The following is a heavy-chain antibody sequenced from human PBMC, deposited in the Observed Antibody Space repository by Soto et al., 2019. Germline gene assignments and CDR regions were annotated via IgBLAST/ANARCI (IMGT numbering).Heavy chain of an antibody. CDR3: ARGRYGDY. CDR1: GYAFTTYG. Sequence: QVHLVQSGAEVKKPGASVKVSCQASGYAFTTYGITWVRQAPGQGLEWMGWISAHNGNTNYAQKLQCRVTVTRDTSTSTAYMELRSLRSDDTAVYYCARGRYGDYCGQGALVTVYS. CDR2: ISAHNGNT. D-gene: IGHD1-1*01. J-gene: IGHJ4*02. V-gene: IGHV1-18*01.